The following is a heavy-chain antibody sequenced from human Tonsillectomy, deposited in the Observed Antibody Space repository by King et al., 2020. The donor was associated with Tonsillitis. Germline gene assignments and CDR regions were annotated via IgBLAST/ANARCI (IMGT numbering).Heavy chain of an antibody. V-gene: IGHV4-61*01. CDR1: GGSVTNGSYY. J-gene: IGHJ3*02. D-gene: IGHD2-15*01. CDR3: ARSVAGTVVADALDI. CDR2: IHHSGIT. Sequence: VQLQESSPGLVKPSETLSLTCTVSGGSVTNGSYYWSWIRQPPGKGLEWIAYIHHSGITNYNPSLNSRVTTSIDTSKNQFSVKVNSVTAADTAVYYCARSVAGTVVADALDIWGQGTMVTVSS.